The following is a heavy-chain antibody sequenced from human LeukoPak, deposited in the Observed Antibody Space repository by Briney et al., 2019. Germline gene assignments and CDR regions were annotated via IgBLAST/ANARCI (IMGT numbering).Heavy chain of an antibody. V-gene: IGHV3-74*01. CDR1: GFTFSHIW. Sequence: GGSLRLSCEASGFTFSHIWMHWVRQAPGKGLVWVSRTNTDGSSTNYMDSVKGRFTISRDNAKNTIYLQMNSLRAEDTAVYYCVPSDSSGLDWGQRTLVTVSS. D-gene: IGHD3-22*01. CDR3: VPSDSSGLD. J-gene: IGHJ4*02. CDR2: TNTDGSST.